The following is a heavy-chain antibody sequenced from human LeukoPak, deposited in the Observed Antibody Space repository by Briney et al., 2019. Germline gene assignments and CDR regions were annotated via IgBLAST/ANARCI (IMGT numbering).Heavy chain of an antibody. D-gene: IGHD5-24*01. V-gene: IGHV3-30*02. CDR2: IRYDGSNK. J-gene: IGHJ4*02. Sequence: GGSLRLSCAASGFTFSSYGMHWVRQAPGKGLEWVAFIRYDGSNKYYADSVKGRFTISRDNAKNSLYLQMNSLRAEDTAVYYCARAAGEMATIRYWGQGTLVTVSS. CDR1: GFTFSSYG. CDR3: ARAAGEMATIRY.